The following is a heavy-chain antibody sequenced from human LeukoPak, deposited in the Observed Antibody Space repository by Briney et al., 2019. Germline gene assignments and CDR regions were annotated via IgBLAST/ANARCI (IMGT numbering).Heavy chain of an antibody. V-gene: IGHV3-23*01. Sequence: PGGSLRLSCAASGFTFSSYAMNWVRQAPGKGPEWVSTITGGGSSTHYADSVKGRFTISRDNSKNILYLQMNSLRAEDTAVYYCAKDYNWNYFCDYWGQGTLVTVSS. D-gene: IGHD1-7*01. J-gene: IGHJ4*02. CDR3: AKDYNWNYFCDY. CDR2: ITGGGSST. CDR1: GFTFSSYA.